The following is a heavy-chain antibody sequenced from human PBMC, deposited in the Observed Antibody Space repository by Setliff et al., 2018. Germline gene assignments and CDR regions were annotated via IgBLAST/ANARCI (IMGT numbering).Heavy chain of an antibody. CDR2: IYTSWST. Sequence: SETLSLTCSVSDDSISSRRYYWGWFRQPAGKELEWVGQIYTSWSTNYNPSLKSRVTISLDTSKNQFSLKLSSMTAADTALYYCARNPDFLQYSFDLWGRGTLVTVPQ. V-gene: IGHV4-61*09. D-gene: IGHD5-12*01. J-gene: IGHJ2*01. CDR1: DDSISSRRYY. CDR3: ARNPDFLQYSFDL.